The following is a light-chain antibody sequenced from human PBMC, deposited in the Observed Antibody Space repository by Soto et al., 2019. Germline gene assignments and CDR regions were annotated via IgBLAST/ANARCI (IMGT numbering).Light chain of an antibody. CDR1: SSDVGGYNY. V-gene: IGLV2-14*01. J-gene: IGLJ3*02. CDR3: SSYTSSSTPLV. Sequence: QSALTQPASVSVSPGQSITISCTGTSSDVGGYNYVSWYQQHPGKAPKLMMYAVTNRPSGVSNRFSGSKSGNTASLTISGLQAAVEADYYCSSYTSSSTPLVFGGGTKLTVI. CDR2: AVT.